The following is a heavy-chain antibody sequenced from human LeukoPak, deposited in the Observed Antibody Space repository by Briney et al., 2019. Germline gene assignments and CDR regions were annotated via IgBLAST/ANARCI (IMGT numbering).Heavy chain of an antibody. V-gene: IGHV4-34*01. CDR1: GGSFSGYY. D-gene: IGHD1-26*01. CDR2: INHSGST. CDR3: ARGGWELPEGSLDY. Sequence: PSETLSLTGAVYGGSFSGYYWSWIRQPPGKGLEWIGEINHSGSTNSNPSLKSRVTISVDASKNQFSLKLSSVTAADTAVYYCARGGWELPEGSLDYWGQGTLVTVSS. J-gene: IGHJ4*02.